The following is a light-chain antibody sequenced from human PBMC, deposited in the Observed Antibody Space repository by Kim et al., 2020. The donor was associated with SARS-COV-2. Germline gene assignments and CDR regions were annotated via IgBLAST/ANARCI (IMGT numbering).Light chain of an antibody. CDR3: QTWGTGIRV. Sequence: SVKLPCTLRSGHSSSAIAWHQQQPEKGPRYLMKVNSDGSHSKGDGIPDRFSGSSSGAERYLTISSLQSEDEADYYCQTWGTGIRVFGGGTQLTVL. V-gene: IGLV4-69*01. CDR1: SGHSSSA. J-gene: IGLJ3*02. CDR2: VNSDGSH.